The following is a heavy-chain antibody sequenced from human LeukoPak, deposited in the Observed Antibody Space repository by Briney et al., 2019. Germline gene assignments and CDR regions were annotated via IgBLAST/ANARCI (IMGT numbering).Heavy chain of an antibody. V-gene: IGHV3-30*02. D-gene: IGHD3-22*01. CDR1: GFTFSSYG. CDR2: IRYDGNNK. CDR3: ARDLGQYYDTSDNWFDP. Sequence: GGSLRLSCGASGFTFSSYGMHWVRQAPGKGLEWVAFIRYDGNNKYYADSVKGRFTISRDNAKNTLNLQMNSLRAEDTAVYYCARDLGQYYDTSDNWFDPWGQGTLVTVSS. J-gene: IGHJ5*02.